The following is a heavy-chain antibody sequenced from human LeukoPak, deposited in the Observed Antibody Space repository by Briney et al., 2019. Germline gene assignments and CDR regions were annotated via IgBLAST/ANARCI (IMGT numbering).Heavy chain of an antibody. D-gene: IGHD4-11*01. CDR3: ARERMTTGVCGDY. V-gene: IGHV3-23*01. J-gene: IGHJ4*02. CDR1: GISFSSYD. CDR2: ISGSGGYT. Sequence: GGSLRLSCAASGISFSSYDMSWVRQAPGKGLEWVSGISGSGGYTYYADSVKGRFTISRDNAKNSLYLQMNSLRAEDTAFYYCARERMTTGVCGDYWGQGTLVTVSS.